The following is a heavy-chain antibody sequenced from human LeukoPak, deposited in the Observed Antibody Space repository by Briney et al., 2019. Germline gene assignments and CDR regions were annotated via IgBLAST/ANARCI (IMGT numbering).Heavy chain of an antibody. CDR2: IDRDGSGT. CDR3: ATEYWYRHDY. V-gene: IGHV3-7*01. D-gene: IGHD6-13*01. CDR1: GFNFNYYF. Sequence: GGSLRLSCATSGFNFNYYFMAWVRQAPGKGLEWLATIDRDGSGTEYIDSVRGRFTISRDNTKKSIHLQMSSLSADDTAVYFCATEYWYRHDYWGQGTLVTVSS. J-gene: IGHJ4*02.